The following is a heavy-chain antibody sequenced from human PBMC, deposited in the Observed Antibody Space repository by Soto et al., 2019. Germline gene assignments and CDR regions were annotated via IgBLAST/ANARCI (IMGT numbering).Heavy chain of an antibody. Sequence: SETLSLTCTVSGGSISTGGYYWSWIRQYPGKGLEWLGYIDGSGDTFYNPSLQSRLTLSMDTSKNQFSLKLSYATAADPDTYFCARKQAGFFYGIDYWGQGTLVTVSS. CDR2: IDGSGDT. CDR3: ARKQAGFFYGIDY. CDR1: GGSISTGGYY. V-gene: IGHV4-31*03. D-gene: IGHD3-3*01. J-gene: IGHJ4*02.